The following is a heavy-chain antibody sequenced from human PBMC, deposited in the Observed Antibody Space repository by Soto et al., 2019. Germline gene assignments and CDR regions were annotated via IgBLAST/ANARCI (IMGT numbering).Heavy chain of an antibody. D-gene: IGHD3-10*01. Sequence: PSETLSLTCTVSGGSISSGGYYWSWIRQHPGKGLEWIGYIYYSGSTYYNPSLKSRVTISVDTSKNQFSLKLSSVTAADTAVYYCAREFHITMVVAGSTFDYWGHGTLVTVSS. J-gene: IGHJ4*01. V-gene: IGHV4-31*03. CDR2: IYYSGST. CDR1: GGSISSGGYY. CDR3: AREFHITMVVAGSTFDY.